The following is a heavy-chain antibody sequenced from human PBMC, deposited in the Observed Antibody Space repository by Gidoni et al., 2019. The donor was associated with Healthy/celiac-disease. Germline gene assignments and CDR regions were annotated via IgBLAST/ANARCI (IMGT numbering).Heavy chain of an antibody. J-gene: IGHJ5*02. CDR3: ARQSGRRFDP. V-gene: IGHV2-26*01. D-gene: IGHD1-26*01. CDR1: GFSLSNARMG. CDR2: IFSNDEK. Sequence: QVTLKESGPVLVKPTETLTLTCTVSGFSLSNARMGVSWIRQPPGKALEWLAHIFSNDEKSYSTSLKSRLTISKDTSKSQVVLTMSNMDPVDTATYYCARQSGRRFDPWGQGTLVTVSS.